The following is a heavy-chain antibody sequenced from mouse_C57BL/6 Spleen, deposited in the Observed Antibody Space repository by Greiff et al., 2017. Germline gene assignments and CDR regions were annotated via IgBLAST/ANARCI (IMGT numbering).Heavy chain of an antibody. CDR2: IYPGDGDT. CDR3: AFITTVVAEYFDV. J-gene: IGHJ1*03. Sequence: QVQLQQSGPELVKPGASVKISCKASGYAFSSSWMNWVKQRPGKGLEWIGRIYPGDGDTNYNGKFKGKATLTADKSSSTAYMQLSSLTSEDSAVYFCAFITTVVAEYFDVWGTGTTVTVSS. CDR1: GYAFSSSW. V-gene: IGHV1-82*01. D-gene: IGHD1-1*01.